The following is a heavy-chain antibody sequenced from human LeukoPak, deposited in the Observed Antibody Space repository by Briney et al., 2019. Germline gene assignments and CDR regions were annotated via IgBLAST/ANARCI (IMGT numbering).Heavy chain of an antibody. CDR2: IWYDGSGK. V-gene: IGHV3-33*01. D-gene: IGHD5/OR15-5a*01. Sequence: GGSLRLSCAASGFTFNSYGMHWVRQAPGKGLEWVAIIWYDGSGKYYADSVKGRFTISRDNSKNTLYLQMNSLKTEDTALYYCSTDIKRPRNIVSTIRDYWGQGTLVTVSS. CDR1: GFTFNSYG. J-gene: IGHJ4*02. CDR3: STDIKRPRNIVSTIRDY.